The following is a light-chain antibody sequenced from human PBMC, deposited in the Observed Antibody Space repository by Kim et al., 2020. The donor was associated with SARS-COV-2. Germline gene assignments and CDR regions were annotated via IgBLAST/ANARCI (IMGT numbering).Light chain of an antibody. Sequence: DIQMTQSPSSLSASVGDRVAIACRASQSISTYLNWYQQKPGKAPKLLIYAASSLQSGVPSRFSGSGSGTDFTLTISSLQPEDFATYYCQQSHTAPLLIFRGGTKVDIK. CDR2: AAS. CDR3: QQSHTAPLLI. J-gene: IGKJ4*01. V-gene: IGKV1-39*01. CDR1: QSISTY.